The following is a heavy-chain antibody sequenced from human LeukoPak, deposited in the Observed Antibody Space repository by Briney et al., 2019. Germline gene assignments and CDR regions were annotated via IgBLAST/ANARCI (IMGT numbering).Heavy chain of an antibody. CDR2: IYYSGST. D-gene: IGHD3-3*01. V-gene: IGHV4-59*05. J-gene: IGHJ4*02. Sequence: SETLSLTCTVSGGSISSYYWSWIRQPPGKGLEWIGSIYYSGSTYYNPSLKSRVTISVDTSKRQFSLKLRSVTAADTAVYYCARLPRYDFWSWGQGTLVTVSS. CDR1: GGSISSYY. CDR3: ARLPRYDFWS.